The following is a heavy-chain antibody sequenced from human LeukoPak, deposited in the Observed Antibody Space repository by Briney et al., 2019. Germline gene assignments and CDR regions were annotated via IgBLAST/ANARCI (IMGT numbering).Heavy chain of an antibody. V-gene: IGHV3-9*01. Sequence: PGRSLRLSCAASGFTFDDYAMHWVRQAPGKGLEWVSGISWNSGSIGYADFVKGRFTISRDNAKNSLYLQMNSLRAEDTALYYCAKELGYCSSTSCYPLDPWGQGTLVTVSS. CDR3: AKELGYCSSTSCYPLDP. CDR2: ISWNSGSI. D-gene: IGHD2-2*01. CDR1: GFTFDDYA. J-gene: IGHJ5*02.